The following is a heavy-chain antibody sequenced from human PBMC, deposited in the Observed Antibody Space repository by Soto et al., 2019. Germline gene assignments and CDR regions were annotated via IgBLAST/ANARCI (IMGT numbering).Heavy chain of an antibody. CDR2: IGTAGDT. J-gene: IGHJ3*02. V-gene: IGHV3-13*04. Sequence: PGGSLRLSCAASGFTFSSYDMHWVRQATGKGLEWVSAIGTAGDTYYPGSVKGRFTISRDNAKNSLYLQMNSLRDEDTAVYYCARERYCSGDSCFVSAFDIWGQGTMVTVSS. CDR1: GFTFSSYD. D-gene: IGHD2-15*01. CDR3: ARERYCSGDSCFVSAFDI.